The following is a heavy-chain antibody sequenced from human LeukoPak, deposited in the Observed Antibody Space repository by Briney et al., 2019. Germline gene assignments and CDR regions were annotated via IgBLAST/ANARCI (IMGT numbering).Heavy chain of an antibody. Sequence: PSETLSLTCTVSGGSISSSSYYWGWIRRPPRKGLEWIGSIYYSGSASYNPSLKSRVTISVDTSKNQFSLKLSSVTAADTAVYYCARDLYYYDSSGYYYRWFDPWGQGTLVTVSS. D-gene: IGHD3-22*01. CDR1: GGSISSSSYY. CDR2: IYYSGSA. CDR3: ARDLYYYDSSGYYYRWFDP. J-gene: IGHJ5*02. V-gene: IGHV4-39*07.